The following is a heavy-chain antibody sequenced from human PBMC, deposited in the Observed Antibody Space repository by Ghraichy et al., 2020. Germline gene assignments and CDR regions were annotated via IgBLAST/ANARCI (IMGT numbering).Heavy chain of an antibody. CDR2: IYYSGST. J-gene: IGHJ5*02. D-gene: IGHD3-3*01. V-gene: IGHV4-59*12. CDR3: ARGDNDFWSGYPLNWFDP. CDR1: GGSISSYY. Sequence: SETLSLTCTVSGGSISSYYWSWIRQPPGKGLEWIGYIYYSGSTNYNPSLKSRVTISVDTSKNQFSLKLSSVTAADTAVYYCARGDNDFWSGYPLNWFDPWGQGTLVTVSS.